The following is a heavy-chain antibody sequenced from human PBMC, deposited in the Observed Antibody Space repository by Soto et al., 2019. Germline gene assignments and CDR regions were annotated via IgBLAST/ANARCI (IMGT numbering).Heavy chain of an antibody. V-gene: IGHV1-18*01. CDR3: AMVDVYVTPSPKDV. D-gene: IGHD3-16*01. Sequence: QVQLVQSGAEVKNPGASVKVSCKASGYTFTRYGIGWARQAPGQGLEWMGWINTYNGNTNYAQNVQGRVTLTTDTSTRTAYMELRSLRSNDTAIYYCAMVDVYVTPSPKDVCGQGTTVIVSS. CDR2: INTYNGNT. CDR1: GYTFTRYG. J-gene: IGHJ6*02.